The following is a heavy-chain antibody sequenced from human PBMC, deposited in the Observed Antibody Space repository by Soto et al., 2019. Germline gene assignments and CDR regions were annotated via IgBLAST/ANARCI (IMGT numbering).Heavy chain of an antibody. CDR2: IIPKFDAA. V-gene: IGHV1-69*06. CDR3: ARCVAAAGTLDYFDY. J-gene: IGHJ4*02. CDR1: GGSFSSYA. Sequence: QVQLVQSGAEVKKPGSSVSVCCKASGGSFSSYAISWVRQAPGQVLEWMGVIIPKFDAANYAQKFQGRVTITADKSTSTSYMELSSLRSDDTAVYYCARCVAAAGTLDYFDYWGQGTLVTVSS. D-gene: IGHD6-13*01.